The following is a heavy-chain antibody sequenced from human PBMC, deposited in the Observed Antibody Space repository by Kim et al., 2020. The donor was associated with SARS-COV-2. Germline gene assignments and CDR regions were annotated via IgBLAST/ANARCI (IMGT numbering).Heavy chain of an antibody. CDR2: ISWNSGSI. D-gene: IGHD3-10*01. V-gene: IGHV3-9*01. Sequence: GGSLRLSCAASGFTFDDYAMHWVRQAPGKGLEWVSGISWNSGSIGYADSVKGRFTISRDNAKNSLYLQMNSLRAEDTALYYCAKGTGTMVRGAQFPDCWGQGTLVTVSS. CDR1: GFTFDDYA. J-gene: IGHJ4*02. CDR3: AKGTGTMVRGAQFPDC.